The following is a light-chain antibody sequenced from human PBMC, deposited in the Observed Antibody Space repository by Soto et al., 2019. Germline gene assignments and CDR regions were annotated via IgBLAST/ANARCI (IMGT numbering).Light chain of an antibody. CDR1: QSVGTY. V-gene: IGKV3-15*01. CDR2: GAS. J-gene: IGKJ1*01. Sequence: EIVMTQSPATLSVSPGERATLSCRASQSVGTYLAWYQQKPGQAPRLLIYGASTRAAGISPRFSGGGSGTEFTLTISSLQSEDFAVYYCQQYNNWLWTFGQGTKVEIK. CDR3: QQYNNWLWT.